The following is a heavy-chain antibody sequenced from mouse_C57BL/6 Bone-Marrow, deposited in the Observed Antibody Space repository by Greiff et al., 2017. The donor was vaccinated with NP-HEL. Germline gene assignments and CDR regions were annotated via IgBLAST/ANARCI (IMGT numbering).Heavy chain of an antibody. CDR3: ARVGNPYYFGY. CDR1: GYTFTSYG. J-gene: IGHJ2*01. V-gene: IGHV1-81*01. Sequence: QVQLQQSGPELVKPGASVKLSCKASGYTFTSYGISWVKQRTGQGLEWIGEIYPRSGNTYYNEKFKGKATLTADKSSSTAYMELRSLTSEDSAVYFCARVGNPYYFGYWGRGTTLTVTS. CDR2: IYPRSGNT. D-gene: IGHD2-1*01.